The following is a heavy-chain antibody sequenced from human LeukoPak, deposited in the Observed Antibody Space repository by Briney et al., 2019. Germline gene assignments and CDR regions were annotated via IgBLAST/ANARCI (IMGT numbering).Heavy chain of an antibody. J-gene: IGHJ4*02. CDR1: GFTFTSYA. V-gene: IGHV3-23*01. CDR3: AKMGVVAARPGTFDY. CDR2: ISGSGGST. D-gene: IGHD6-6*01. Sequence: SGGSLRLSCAASGFTFTSYAMSWVRQAPGKGLEWVSAISGSGGSTYHADSVKGRFTISRDNSKNTLHLQMNSLRAEDTAVYYCAKMGVVAARPGTFDYWGQGTLVTVSS.